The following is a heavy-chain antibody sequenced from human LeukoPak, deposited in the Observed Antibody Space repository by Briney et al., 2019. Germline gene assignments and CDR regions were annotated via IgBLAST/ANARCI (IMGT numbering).Heavy chain of an antibody. J-gene: IGHJ4*02. CDR1: GFTFNTYA. Sequence: GRSLRLSCAASGFTFNTYAMHWVRQAPGKGLEWVAIIWYDGSDKYYADSVRGRFTISRDNSKNTLYLQMNSLRAEDTAVYYCGLSMVRALSPDYWGQGTLVTVSS. D-gene: IGHD3-10*01. CDR3: GLSMVRALSPDY. CDR2: IWYDGSDK. V-gene: IGHV3-33*01.